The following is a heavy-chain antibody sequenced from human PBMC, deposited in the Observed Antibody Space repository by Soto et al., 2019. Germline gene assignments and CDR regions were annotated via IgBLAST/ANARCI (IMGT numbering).Heavy chain of an antibody. V-gene: IGHV3-23*01. CDR1: GFTFSSYA. CDR3: AKDFWWELLRFPLPYYYGMDV. Sequence: EVQLLESGGGLVQPGGSLRLSCAASGFTFSSYAMSWVRQAPGKGLEWVSAISGSGGSTYYAESVKGRFTISRDNSKNTLYLKMNSLRAEDTAVYYCAKDFWWELLRFPLPYYYGMDVWGQGTTVTVSS. J-gene: IGHJ6*02. CDR2: ISGSGGST. D-gene: IGHD1-26*01.